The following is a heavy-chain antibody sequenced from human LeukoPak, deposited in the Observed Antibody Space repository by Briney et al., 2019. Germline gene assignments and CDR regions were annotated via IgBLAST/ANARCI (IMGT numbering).Heavy chain of an antibody. CDR3: ASMAYCGGDCYIDY. J-gene: IGHJ4*02. D-gene: IGHD2-21*02. Sequence: ASVKVSCKASGYTFTGYYMHWVRQAPVQGLEWMGWINPNSGGTNYAQKFQGRVTMTRDTSISTAYMELSRLRSDDTAVYYCASMAYCGGDCYIDYWGQGTLVTVSS. V-gene: IGHV1-2*02. CDR2: INPNSGGT. CDR1: GYTFTGYY.